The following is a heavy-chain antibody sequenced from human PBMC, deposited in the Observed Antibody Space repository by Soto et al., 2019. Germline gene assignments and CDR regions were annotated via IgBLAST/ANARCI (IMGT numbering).Heavy chain of an antibody. J-gene: IGHJ4*02. Sequence: SVKVSCKASGYTFTSYAMHWVRQAPGQRLEWMGWINAGNGNTKYSQKFQGRVTITRDTSASTAYMELSSLRSEDTAVYYCARVPRTRYYDILTGYSHPYYFDYWGQGTLVTVSS. D-gene: IGHD3-9*01. CDR1: GYTFTSYA. V-gene: IGHV1-3*01. CDR3: ARVPRTRYYDILTGYSHPYYFDY. CDR2: INAGNGNT.